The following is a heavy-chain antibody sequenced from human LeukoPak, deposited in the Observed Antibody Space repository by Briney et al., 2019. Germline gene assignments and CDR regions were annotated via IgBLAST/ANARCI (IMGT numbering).Heavy chain of an antibody. V-gene: IGHV4-59*06. CDR2: IYYSGST. CDR3: ARAGRPGYLFDY. J-gene: IGHJ4*02. D-gene: IGHD2-15*01. CDR1: GGSISSYY. Sequence: SETLSLTCTVSGGSISSYYWSWIRQHPGKGLEWIGYIYYSGSTYYNPSLKSRVTISVDTSKNQFSLKLSSVTAADTAVYYCARAGRPGYLFDYWGQGTLVTVSS.